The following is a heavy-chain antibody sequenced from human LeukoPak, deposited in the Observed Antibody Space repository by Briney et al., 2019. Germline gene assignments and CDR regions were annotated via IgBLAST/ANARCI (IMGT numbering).Heavy chain of an antibody. V-gene: IGHV3-7*01. CDR2: IKQDGSEK. CDR1: GFTVSSNY. J-gene: IGHJ6*02. CDR3: ASSGSSSWFIDYYYGMDV. Sequence: GGSLRLSCAASGFTVSSNYMSWVRQAPGKGLEWVANIKQDGSEKYYVDSVKGRFTISRDNAKNSLYLQMNSLRAEDTAVYYCASSGSSSWFIDYYYGMDVWGQGTTVTVSS. D-gene: IGHD6-13*01.